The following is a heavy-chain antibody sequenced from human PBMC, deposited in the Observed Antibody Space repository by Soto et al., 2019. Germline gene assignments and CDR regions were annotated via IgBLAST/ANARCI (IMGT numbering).Heavy chain of an antibody. CDR1: GGSISSSSYY. D-gene: IGHD3-10*01. J-gene: IGHJ5*02. V-gene: IGHV4-39*01. CDR2: IYYSGST. Sequence: SETLSLTCTVSGGSISSSSYYWGWIRQPPGKGLEWIGSIYYSGSTYYNPSLKSRVTISVDTSKNQFSLKLSSVTAADTAVYYFARMGPGPLYINYDWFDPWGQGTLVTVSS. CDR3: ARMGPGPLYINYDWFDP.